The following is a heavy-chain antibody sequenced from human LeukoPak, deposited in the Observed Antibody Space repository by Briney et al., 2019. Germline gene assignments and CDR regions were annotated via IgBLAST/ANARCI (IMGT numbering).Heavy chain of an antibody. V-gene: IGHV3-30-3*01. CDR3: ARGFPVVPYYFDY. CDR1: GFTFSSYA. D-gene: IGHD2-2*01. J-gene: IGHJ4*02. Sequence: PGGSLRLSCAASGFTFSSYAMHWVRQAPGKGLEWVAVISYDGSNKYYADSVKGRFTISRDNAKNSLYLQMNSLRAEDTAVYYCARGFPVVPYYFDYWGQGTLVTVSS. CDR2: ISYDGSNK.